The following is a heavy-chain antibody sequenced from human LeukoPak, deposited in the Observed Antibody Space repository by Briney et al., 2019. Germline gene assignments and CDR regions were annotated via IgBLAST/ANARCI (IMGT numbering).Heavy chain of an antibody. J-gene: IGHJ4*02. CDR3: ASSSGWYYSAGY. CDR2: IIPIFGTA. D-gene: IGHD6-19*01. Sequence: SVKVSCKASGGTFSSYAISWVRQAPGQGLEWMGGIIPIFGTANYAQKFQGRVTITTDDSTSTAYMELSSLRSEDTAVYYCASSSGWYYSAGYWGQGTLVTVSS. CDR1: GGTFSSYA. V-gene: IGHV1-69*05.